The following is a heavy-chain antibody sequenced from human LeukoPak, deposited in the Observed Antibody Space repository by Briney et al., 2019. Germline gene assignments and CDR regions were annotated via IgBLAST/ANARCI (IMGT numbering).Heavy chain of an antibody. D-gene: IGHD6-13*01. CDR3: ARDSPLAAAGTIDY. Sequence: GGSLRLSCAASGFPFSSYWMHWVRQVPGKGLEWVSSISSSSSYIYYADSVKGRFTISRDNAKNSLYLQMNSLRAEDTAVYYCARDSPLAAAGTIDYWGQGTLVTVSS. CDR1: GFPFSSYW. J-gene: IGHJ4*02. CDR2: ISSSSSYI. V-gene: IGHV3-21*01.